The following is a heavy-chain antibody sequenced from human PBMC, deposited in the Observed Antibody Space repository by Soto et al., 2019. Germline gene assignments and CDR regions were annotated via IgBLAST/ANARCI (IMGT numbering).Heavy chain of an antibody. CDR3: ARDNEELLHDYYYYGMDV. Sequence: TGRSLRLSCAASGFTFSSYAMHWVRQAPGKGLEWVAVISYDGSNKYYADSVKGRFTISRDNSKNTLYLQMNSLRAEDTAVYYCARDNEELLHDYYYYGMDVWGQGTTVTVSS. D-gene: IGHD1-26*01. CDR1: GFTFSSYA. V-gene: IGHV3-30-3*01. CDR2: ISYDGSNK. J-gene: IGHJ6*02.